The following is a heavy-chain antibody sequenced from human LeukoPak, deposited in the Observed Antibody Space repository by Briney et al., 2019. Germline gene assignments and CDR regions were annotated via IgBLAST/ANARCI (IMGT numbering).Heavy chain of an antibody. Sequence: SGTLSLTCAVSGGSISSSNWWSWVRQPPGKGLEWIGEIYHSGSTYYNPSLKSRVTISVDRSKNQFSLKLSSVTAADTAVYYCARAEYSSSSGPHFDYWGQGTLVTVSS. CDR3: ARAEYSSSSGPHFDY. D-gene: IGHD6-6*01. CDR1: GGSISSSNW. J-gene: IGHJ4*02. CDR2: IYHSGST. V-gene: IGHV4-4*02.